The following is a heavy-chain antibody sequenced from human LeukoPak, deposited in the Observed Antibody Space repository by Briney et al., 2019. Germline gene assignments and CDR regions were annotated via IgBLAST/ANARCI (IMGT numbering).Heavy chain of an antibody. CDR1: GYSFTRYW. Sequence: GASLQISCKSSGYSFTRYWIGWVRQMPGKGLEWMGIIYPGDSDTRYSPSFQGQVTISADKSISTAYLQWSSLKASDTAMYFCARLPHYSSGLWYFDYWGQGTLVTVSS. V-gene: IGHV5-51*01. D-gene: IGHD6-25*01. J-gene: IGHJ4*02. CDR3: ARLPHYSSGLWYFDY. CDR2: IYPGDSDT.